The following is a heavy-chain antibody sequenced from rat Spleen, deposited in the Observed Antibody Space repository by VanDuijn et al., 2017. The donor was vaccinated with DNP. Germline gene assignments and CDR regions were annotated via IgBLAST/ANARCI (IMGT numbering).Heavy chain of an antibody. J-gene: IGHJ2*01. V-gene: IGHV2-6*01. CDR3: ARSDYHDGSHYYGYFDY. Sequence: QVQLKESGPGLVQPSQTLSLICTVSGFSLPSYIINWVRQPPGKGLEWIAAISSGGFTYYDSVLASRLSISRDTSKSQVFLKVNSLQTEDTAMYFCARSDYHDGSHYYGYFDYWGQGVLVTVSS. CDR1: GFSLPSYI. CDR2: ISSGGFT. D-gene: IGHD1-12*02.